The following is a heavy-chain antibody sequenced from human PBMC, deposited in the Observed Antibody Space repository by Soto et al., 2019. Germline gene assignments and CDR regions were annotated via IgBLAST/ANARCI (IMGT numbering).Heavy chain of an antibody. CDR1: GGSISTGDFS. D-gene: IGHD2-15*01. Sequence: QVQLQESGPGLVKPSQTLSLTCTVSGGSISTGDFSWTWIRQHPGKGLEWIGDMYHSGSPYYNPSLRSRLTISVAPSQRQCSLRPSSATAADTAVYYCARTRGNVVALHLEDTAFDPWGRGTLVSVSS. CDR2: MYHSGSP. J-gene: IGHJ5*02. V-gene: IGHV4-31*03. CDR3: ARTRGNVVALHLEDTAFDP.